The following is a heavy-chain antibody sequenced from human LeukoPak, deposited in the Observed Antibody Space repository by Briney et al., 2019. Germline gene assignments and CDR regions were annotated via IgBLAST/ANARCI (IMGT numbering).Heavy chain of an antibody. CDR2: ISYDGSNK. J-gene: IGHJ4*02. D-gene: IGHD6-19*01. CDR3: AKDGRAVAHFDY. V-gene: IGHV3-30*18. CDR1: GFTFSSYG. Sequence: GGSLRLSCAASGFTFSSYGMHWVRQAPGKGLEWVAVISYDGSNKYYADSVKGRFTISRDNSKNTLYLQMNSLRAEDTAVYYCAKDGRAVAHFDYWGQGTLVTVSS.